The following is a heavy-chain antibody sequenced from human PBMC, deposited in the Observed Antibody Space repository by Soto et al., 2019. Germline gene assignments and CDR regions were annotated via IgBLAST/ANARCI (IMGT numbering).Heavy chain of an antibody. CDR1: GFTFSSYA. D-gene: IGHD3-3*01. CDR3: AKVPRTTLWSLAFDY. J-gene: IGHJ4*02. CDR2: ISGSGGST. V-gene: IGHV3-23*01. Sequence: PGESLKISCAASGFTFSSYAMSWVRQAPGKGLEWVSAISGSGGSTYYADSVKGRFTISRDNSKNTLYLQMNSLRAEDTAVYYCAKVPRTTLWSLAFDYWGQGTLVTVSS.